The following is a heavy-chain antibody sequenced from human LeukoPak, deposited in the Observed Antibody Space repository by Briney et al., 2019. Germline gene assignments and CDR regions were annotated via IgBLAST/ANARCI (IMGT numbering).Heavy chain of an antibody. Sequence: SETLSLTCTVSDDSISSSSYYWGWIRQPPGKGLEWLGSIYYSGSTYYNPSLKSRVTISVDTSKNQFSLKLSSVTAADTAVYYCARGQAFDPWGQGTLVTVSS. CDR3: ARGQAFDP. J-gene: IGHJ5*02. CDR1: DDSISSSSYY. CDR2: IYYSGST. V-gene: IGHV4-39*07.